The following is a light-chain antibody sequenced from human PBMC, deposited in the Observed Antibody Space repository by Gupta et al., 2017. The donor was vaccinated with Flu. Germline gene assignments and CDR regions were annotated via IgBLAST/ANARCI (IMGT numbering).Light chain of an antibody. V-gene: IGLV6-57*01. CDR3: QSYDNTNRGCV. J-gene: IGLJ3*02. CDR1: SGSVDSHY. CDR2: ESH. Sequence: NYLLTQSPSVAGSRGESLTISCTRRSGSVDSHYVQWYQPRPGRSPTTVLFESHQRPFGVPVRFSGSIDCSPNSASLTISGLETEDEADYYCQSYDNTNRGCVFGGGTKVTV.